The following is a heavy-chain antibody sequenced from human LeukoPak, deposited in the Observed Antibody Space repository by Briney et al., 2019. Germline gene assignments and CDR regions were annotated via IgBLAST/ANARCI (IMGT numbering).Heavy chain of an antibody. D-gene: IGHD6-19*01. V-gene: IGHV3-30*02. CDR1: GFTFSSHG. J-gene: IGHJ4*02. Sequence: PGGSLRLSCAASGFTFSSHGMHWVRQAPGKGLEWVAFIRYDGSDKYYADSVKGRFTISRDNSKNTLYLQMNSLRAEDTAVYYCAKGRKYSSGGYLDYWGQGTLVTVSS. CDR3: AKGRKYSSGGYLDY. CDR2: IRYDGSDK.